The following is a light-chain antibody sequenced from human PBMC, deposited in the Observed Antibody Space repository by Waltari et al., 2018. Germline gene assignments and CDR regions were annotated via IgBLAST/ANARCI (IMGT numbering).Light chain of an antibody. V-gene: IGKV1-5*03. Sequence: DIQMTQSPSTLSASVGDRVTITCRASQSISSWLVWYQQKPGKAPKPLIYKASSLESGVPSRFSGSGSGTEFTLTISSLQPDDFATYYCQQYNSYSPYTFGQGTKLEIK. J-gene: IGKJ2*01. CDR1: QSISSW. CDR3: QQYNSYSPYT. CDR2: KAS.